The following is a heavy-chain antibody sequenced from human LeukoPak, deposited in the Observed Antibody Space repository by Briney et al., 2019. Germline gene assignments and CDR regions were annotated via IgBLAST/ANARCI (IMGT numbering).Heavy chain of an antibody. J-gene: IGHJ4*02. D-gene: IGHD6-13*01. CDR2: IKQDGSEK. CDR1: GFTFSIYW. CDR3: ARDRDPYSSSWYAGGY. Sequence: GGSLRHSCAASGFTFSIYWMSWVRQAPGKGLEWMANIKQDGSEKYYVDSVKGRFTISRDNAKNSLYLLMNSLRAEDAAVYYCARDRDPYSSSWYAGGYWGQGTLVTVSS. V-gene: IGHV3-7*01.